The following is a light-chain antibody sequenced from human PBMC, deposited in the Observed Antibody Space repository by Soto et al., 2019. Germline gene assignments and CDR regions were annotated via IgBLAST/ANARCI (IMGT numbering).Light chain of an antibody. CDR2: WAS. J-gene: IGKJ4*01. CDR1: QSVFYSANNRNY. CDR3: QQYYSTPFA. V-gene: IGKV4-1*01. Sequence: DIVMTQSPDSRVVSLGESATIRFNSFQSVFYSANNRNYLAWYQQKPRHPPNLLIYWASTRESGVPDRFSGSGSGTDFTLTISSLQAEDVAVYYCQQYYSTPFAFGGGTKVDIK.